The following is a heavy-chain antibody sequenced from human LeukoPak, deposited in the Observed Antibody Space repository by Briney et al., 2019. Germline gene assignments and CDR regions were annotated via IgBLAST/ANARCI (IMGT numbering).Heavy chain of an antibody. D-gene: IGHD1-7*01. CDR3: ARAGSFWHYVY. CDR1: GSTLSGFW. CDR2: IKQDGSEK. J-gene: IGHJ4*02. V-gene: IGHV3-7*01. Sequence: GGSLRLSCAASGSTLSGFWMSWVRQTPGKGLEWVANIKQDGSEKYYVDSVKGRFTISRDNAKNSLSLQMNGLRVEDTAVYYCARAGSFWHYVYWGQGTLVTVSS.